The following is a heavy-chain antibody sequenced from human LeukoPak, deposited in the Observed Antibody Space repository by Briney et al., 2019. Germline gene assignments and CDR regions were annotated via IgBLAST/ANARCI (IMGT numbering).Heavy chain of an antibody. J-gene: IGHJ4*02. V-gene: IGHV4-34*01. CDR2: INHSGST. CDR3: ARRYCSSTSCYHPQRYFDY. D-gene: IGHD2-2*01. Sequence: SKTLSLTCAVYGGSFSGYYWSWIRQPPGKGLEWIGEINHSGSTNYNPSLKSRVAISVDTSKNQFSPKLSSVTAADTAVYYCARRYCSSTSCYHPQRYFDYWGQGTLVTVSS. CDR1: GGSFSGYY.